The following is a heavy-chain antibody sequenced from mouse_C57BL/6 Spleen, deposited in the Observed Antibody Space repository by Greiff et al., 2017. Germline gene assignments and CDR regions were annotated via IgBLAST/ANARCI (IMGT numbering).Heavy chain of an antibody. Sequence: QVQLQQSGAELASPGASVTLSCKASGYTFTDHIMNWVKKRPGQGLEWIGRIYPVSGETNYNQKFMGKATFSVDRSSSTVYMVLNSLTSEDSAVYFCARWGDYGNYFYYAMDYWGQGTSVTVSS. D-gene: IGHD2-1*01. CDR1: GYTFTDHI. V-gene: IGHV1-11*01. CDR3: ARWGDYGNYFYYAMDY. J-gene: IGHJ4*01. CDR2: IYPVSGET.